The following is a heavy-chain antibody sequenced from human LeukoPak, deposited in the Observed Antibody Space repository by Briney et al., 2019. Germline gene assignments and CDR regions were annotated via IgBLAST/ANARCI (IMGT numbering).Heavy chain of an antibody. CDR2: ISGSGGNT. CDR1: GFTFSSSA. V-gene: IGHV3-23*01. J-gene: IGHJ6*02. Sequence: GGSLRLSCAASGFTFSSSAMSWVRQAPGKGLEWVSGISGSGGNTYYADSVKGRVTLSRDNSKNTLYLQMKSLRAEDTAVYYCAKGYYYGMDVWGQGTTVTVSS. CDR3: AKGYYYGMDV.